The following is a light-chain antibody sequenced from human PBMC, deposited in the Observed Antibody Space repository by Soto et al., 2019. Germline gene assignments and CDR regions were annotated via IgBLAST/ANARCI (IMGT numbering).Light chain of an antibody. CDR1: QGVSSR. CDR3: QQYTDWPPWT. CDR2: DVS. J-gene: IGKJ1*01. Sequence: EIVMTQSPATLAVSPGERATLSCRASQGVSSRLAWYQQKPGQAPGLLIYDVSTRASDTPARFSGSGSGTEFTLTISSLQSDDFAIYYCQQYTDWPPWTFGQGTKEEIK. V-gene: IGKV3-15*01.